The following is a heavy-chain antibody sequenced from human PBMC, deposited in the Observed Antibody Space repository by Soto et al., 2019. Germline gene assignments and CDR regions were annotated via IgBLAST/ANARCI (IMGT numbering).Heavy chain of an antibody. CDR2: IKQDGSEK. CDR3: ARIASAGRGWDV. V-gene: IGHV3-7*01. CDR1: GFTFSNYW. Sequence: EVQLVESGGGLVQPGGSLRLSCAASGFTFSNYWMSWVRQAPGKGLEWVGNIKQDGSEKNYVDSVKGRFTISRDNAKNSLFLQMSSLRAEDTAVYYCARIASAGRGWDVWGQGTTVIVSS. J-gene: IGHJ6*02. D-gene: IGHD6-13*01.